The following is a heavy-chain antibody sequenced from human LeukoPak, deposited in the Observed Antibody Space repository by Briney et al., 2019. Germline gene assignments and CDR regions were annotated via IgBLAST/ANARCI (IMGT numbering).Heavy chain of an antibody. CDR2: ISYDGSNR. CDR3: ARDWGRDEYSSSQGDY. D-gene: IGHD6-6*01. CDR1: GFTFSSYA. V-gene: IGHV3-30-3*01. J-gene: IGHJ4*02. Sequence: PGGSLRLSCAASGFTFSSYAMHWVRQAPGKGLEWVAVISYDGSNRYYADSVKGRFTISRDNSKNTLYLQMNSLRAEDTAVYYCARDWGRDEYSSSQGDYWGQGTLVTVSS.